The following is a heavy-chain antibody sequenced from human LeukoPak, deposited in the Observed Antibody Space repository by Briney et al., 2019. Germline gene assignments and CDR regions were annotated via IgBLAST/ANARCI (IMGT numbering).Heavy chain of an antibody. CDR3: ARVPASSITIFGVSDNWFDP. J-gene: IGHJ5*02. Sequence: EASVKVSCKASGGTFSSYAISWVRQAPGQGLEWMGGIIPIFGTANYAQRFQGRVTITTDESTSTAYMELSSLRSEDTAVYYCARVPASSITIFGVSDNWFDPWGQGTLVTVSS. V-gene: IGHV1-69*05. CDR2: IIPIFGTA. D-gene: IGHD3-3*01. CDR1: GGTFSSYA.